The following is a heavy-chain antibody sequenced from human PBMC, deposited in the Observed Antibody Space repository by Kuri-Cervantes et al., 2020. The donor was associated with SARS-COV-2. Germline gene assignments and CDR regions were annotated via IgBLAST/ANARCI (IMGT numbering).Heavy chain of an antibody. D-gene: IGHD6-6*01. CDR1: GSTFSSYA. Sequence: ASVKVSCKASGSTFSSYAISWVRQAPGQGLEWMGWINPNSGGTNYAQKFQGRVTMTRDTSISTAYMELSRLRSDDTAVYYCARSRARPGAGNAFDIWGQGTMVTVSS. V-gene: IGHV1-2*02. J-gene: IGHJ3*02. CDR2: INPNSGGT. CDR3: ARSRARPGAGNAFDI.